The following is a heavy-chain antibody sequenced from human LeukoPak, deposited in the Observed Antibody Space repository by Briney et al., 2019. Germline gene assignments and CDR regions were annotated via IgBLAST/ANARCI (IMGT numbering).Heavy chain of an antibody. D-gene: IGHD3-10*01. CDR3: ARRVISSGMGYFDY. J-gene: IGHJ4*02. CDR2: IYYSGST. CDR1: GGSISSYY. V-gene: IGHV4-59*08. Sequence: YPSETLSLTCTVSGGSISSYYWSWIRQPPGKGLEWIGYIYYSGSTNYNPSLESRVTISVDTSKNQFSLKLSSVTAADTAVYYCARRVISSGMGYFDYWGQGTLVTVSS.